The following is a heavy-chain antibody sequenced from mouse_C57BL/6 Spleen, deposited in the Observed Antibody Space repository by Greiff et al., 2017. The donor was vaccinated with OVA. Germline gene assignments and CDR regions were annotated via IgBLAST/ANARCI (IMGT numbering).Heavy chain of an antibody. Sequence: VKLVESGAELMKPGASVKLSCKASGYTFTSYWITWVKQRPGQGLEWIGDIYPGSGSTNYNEKFKSKATLTVDTSSSTAYMQLSSLTSEDSAVYYCARNDPAWFAYWGQGTLVTVSA. V-gene: IGHV1-55*01. CDR2: IYPGSGST. CDR1: GYTFTSYW. J-gene: IGHJ3*01. CDR3: ARNDPAWFAY.